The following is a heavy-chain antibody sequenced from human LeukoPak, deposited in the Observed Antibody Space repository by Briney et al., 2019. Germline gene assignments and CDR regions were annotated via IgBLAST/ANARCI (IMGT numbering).Heavy chain of an antibody. CDR2: IYYSGNT. CDR1: GGSISSSSYY. J-gene: IGHJ2*01. CDR3: ARGDYGLPFWYFDL. V-gene: IGHV4-39*07. D-gene: IGHD4-17*01. Sequence: SETLSLTCTVSGGSISSSSYYWGWIRQPPGKGLEWIGSIYYSGNTYYNPSLKSRVTISVDTSKNRFSLKLSSVTAADTAVYYCARGDYGLPFWYFDLWGRGTLVTVSS.